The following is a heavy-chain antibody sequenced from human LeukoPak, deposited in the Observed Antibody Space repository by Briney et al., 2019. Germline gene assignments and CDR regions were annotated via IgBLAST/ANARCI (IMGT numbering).Heavy chain of an antibody. D-gene: IGHD2-15*01. Sequence: GGSLRLSCAASGFTFSSYAMSWVRQAPGKGLEWVSAISGSGGSTYYADSVKGRFTISRDNAKNSLYLQMNSLRAEDTAVYYCARSYCRGGSCYSGDAFDIWGQGTMVTVSS. J-gene: IGHJ3*02. CDR3: ARSYCRGGSCYSGDAFDI. CDR1: GFTFSSYA. CDR2: ISGSGGST. V-gene: IGHV3-23*01.